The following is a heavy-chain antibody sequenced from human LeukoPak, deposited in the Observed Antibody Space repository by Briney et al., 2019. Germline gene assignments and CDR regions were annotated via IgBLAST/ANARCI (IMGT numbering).Heavy chain of an antibody. D-gene: IGHD2-21*02. Sequence: GESLKISCKGSGYSFSTFWIGWVRQMPGQGLEWMGIIYPGDSDTRYSPSFQGQVTISADKSISTAYLQWNSLEASDSAIYYCARRGDSDFRIDWGQGTLVTVSS. CDR1: GYSFSTFW. CDR2: IYPGDSDT. CDR3: ARRGDSDFRID. V-gene: IGHV5-51*01. J-gene: IGHJ4*02.